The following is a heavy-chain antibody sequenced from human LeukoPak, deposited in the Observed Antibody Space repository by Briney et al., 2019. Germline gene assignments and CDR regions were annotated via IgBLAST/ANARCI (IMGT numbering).Heavy chain of an antibody. Sequence: PSETLSLTCTVSGGSISSYYWSWIRQPAGKGLEWIGRIYISGSTNYNPSLKSRVTMSVDTSKNQFSLKLSSVTAADTAVYYCARVGGLESQQLTLDNWFDPWGQGTLVTVSS. D-gene: IGHD6-13*01. V-gene: IGHV4-4*07. CDR3: ARVGGLESQQLTLDNWFDP. CDR1: GGSISSYY. J-gene: IGHJ5*02. CDR2: IYISGST.